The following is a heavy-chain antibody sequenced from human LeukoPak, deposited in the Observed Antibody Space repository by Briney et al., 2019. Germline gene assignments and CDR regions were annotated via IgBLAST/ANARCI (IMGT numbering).Heavy chain of an antibody. Sequence: GGSLRLSCAASGFTFTTYAMNWVRQAPGKGLEWVSSISITSTHIYYAASVKGRFTISRDNAKNSLNLQMNSLRAEDTALYYCARGDDSPQRNDALDIWGQGTMVSVSS. CDR1: GFTFTTYA. CDR3: ARGDDSPQRNDALDI. J-gene: IGHJ3*02. V-gene: IGHV3-21*01. D-gene: IGHD3-16*01. CDR2: ISITSTHI.